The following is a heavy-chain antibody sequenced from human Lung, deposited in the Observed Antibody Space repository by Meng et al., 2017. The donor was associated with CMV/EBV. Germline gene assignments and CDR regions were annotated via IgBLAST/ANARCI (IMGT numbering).Heavy chain of an antibody. CDR2: IYFVNSDT. J-gene: IGHJ5*02. CDR1: PYIFTNYW. V-gene: IGHV5-51*01. D-gene: IGHD1-1*01. CDR3: VRSSHSNLGHNWFDP. Sequence: SPYIFTNYWIGWVRRTPGKGLEWMGIIYFVNSDTKYSPSFQGQVTISVDRSISTAYLQWSSLKVSDSAMYYCVRSSHSNLGHNWFDPWGQGTLVTVSS.